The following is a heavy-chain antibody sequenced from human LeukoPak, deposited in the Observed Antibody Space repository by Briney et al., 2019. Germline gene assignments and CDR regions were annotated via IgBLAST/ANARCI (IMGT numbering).Heavy chain of an antibody. J-gene: IGHJ4*02. Sequence: PGGSLRLSCAASGFTFSSYEMNWVRQAPGKGLEWVSYISSSGSTIYYADSVKGRFTISRDNAKNSLYLQMNSLRAEDTAVYYCARDRRWWCNSTSCLWVGGTFDYWGRGTLVTVSS. CDR3: ARDRRWWCNSTSCLWVGGTFDY. CDR2: ISSSGSTI. CDR1: GFTFSSYE. V-gene: IGHV3-48*03. D-gene: IGHD2-2*01.